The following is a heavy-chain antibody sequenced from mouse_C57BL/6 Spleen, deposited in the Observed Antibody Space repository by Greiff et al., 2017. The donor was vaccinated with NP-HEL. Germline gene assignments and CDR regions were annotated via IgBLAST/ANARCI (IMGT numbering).Heavy chain of an antibody. J-gene: IGHJ3*01. CDR1: GYTFTSYW. CDR2: IYPSDSET. V-gene: IGHV1-61*01. Sequence: QVQLQQPGAELVRPRSSVKLSCKASGYTFTSYWMDWVKQRPGQGLEWIGNIYPSDSETHYNQKFKDKATLTVDKSSSTAYMQLSSLTSEDSAVYYCARRSQRAWFAYWGQGTLVTVSA. CDR3: ARRSQRAWFAY.